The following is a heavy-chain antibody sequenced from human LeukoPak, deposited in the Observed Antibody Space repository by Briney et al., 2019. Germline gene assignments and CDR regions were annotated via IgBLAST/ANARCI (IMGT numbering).Heavy chain of an antibody. D-gene: IGHD3-22*01. CDR2: IIPIFGTA. J-gene: IGHJ3*02. CDR1: GGTFSSYA. CDR3: ATNTRIVVGAFDI. V-gene: IGHV1-69*05. Sequence: GASVKVSCKASGGTFSSYAISWVRQAPGQGLEWMGGIIPIFGTANYAQKFQGRVTITTDESTSTAYMELSSLRSEDTAVYYCATNTRIVVGAFDIWGQGTMVTVSS.